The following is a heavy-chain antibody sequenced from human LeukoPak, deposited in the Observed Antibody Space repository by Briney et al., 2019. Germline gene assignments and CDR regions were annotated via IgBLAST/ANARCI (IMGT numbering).Heavy chain of an antibody. Sequence: SETLSLTCTVSGYSISSGYYWGWIRQPPGKGLEWIGSIYHSGSTYYIPSLKSRVTISVDTSKNQFSLKLSSVTAADTAVYYCARLGCSGGSCYQYYYYYMDVWGKGTTVTVSS. CDR1: GYSISSGYY. CDR2: IYHSGST. D-gene: IGHD2-15*01. CDR3: ARLGCSGGSCYQYYYYYMDV. J-gene: IGHJ6*03. V-gene: IGHV4-38-2*02.